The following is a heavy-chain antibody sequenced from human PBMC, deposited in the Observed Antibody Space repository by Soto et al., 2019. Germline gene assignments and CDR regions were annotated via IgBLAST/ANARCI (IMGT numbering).Heavy chain of an antibody. CDR1: GYTFTSYG. V-gene: IGHV1-18*01. CDR2: ISAYNGNT. J-gene: IGHJ4*02. Sequence: ASVKVSCKASGYTFTSYGISWVRQAPGQGLEWMGWISAYNGNTNYAQKLQGRVTMTTDTSTSTAYMELRSLRSDDTAVYYCARDRYYDSSGYYPGIRYHFDYWGQGTLVTAPQ. CDR3: ARDRYYDSSGYYPGIRYHFDY. D-gene: IGHD3-22*01.